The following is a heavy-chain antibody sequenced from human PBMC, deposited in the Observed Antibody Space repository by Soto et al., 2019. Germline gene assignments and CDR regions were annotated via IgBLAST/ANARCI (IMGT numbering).Heavy chain of an antibody. Sequence: TLSLTCAISGDSVSSNSAAWNWIRQSPSRGLEWLGRTYYRSKWYNDYAVSVKSRITINPDTSKNQFSLQLNSVTPEDTAVYYCARVSYSSSWFLDYYYGMDVWGQGTTVTVSS. J-gene: IGHJ6*02. CDR1: GDSVSSNSAA. V-gene: IGHV6-1*01. CDR3: ARVSYSSSWFLDYYYGMDV. D-gene: IGHD6-13*01. CDR2: TYYRSKWYN.